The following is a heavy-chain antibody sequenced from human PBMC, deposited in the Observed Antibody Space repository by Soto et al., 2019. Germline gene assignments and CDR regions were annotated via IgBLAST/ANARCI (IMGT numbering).Heavy chain of an antibody. D-gene: IGHD6-6*01. Sequence: QVQLVQSGAEVKKPGASVKVSCKASGYTFTGYYMHWVRQAPGQGLEWMGWINPNSGGTNYAQKFQGWVTMTRDTSISKAYMELSRLRSDDTAVYYCARDRPSADYYGMDVWGQGTTVTVSS. CDR3: ARDRPSADYYGMDV. CDR2: INPNSGGT. CDR1: GYTFTGYY. J-gene: IGHJ6*02. V-gene: IGHV1-2*04.